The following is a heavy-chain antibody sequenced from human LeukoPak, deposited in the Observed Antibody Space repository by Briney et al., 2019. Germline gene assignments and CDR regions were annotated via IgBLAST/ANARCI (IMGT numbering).Heavy chain of an antibody. V-gene: IGHV3-48*02. CDR2: ISSSSSSI. Sequence: PGGPLRLPCAASGLTFSSYSMNWVRQAPGKAREGLSYISSSSSSILYADSVRGRFTISRDNAKNSLYLQMNSLRDEDTAVYYCAREARTATAAPDYWGQGTLVTVSP. D-gene: IGHD6-13*01. CDR3: AREARTATAAPDY. J-gene: IGHJ4*02. CDR1: GLTFSSYS.